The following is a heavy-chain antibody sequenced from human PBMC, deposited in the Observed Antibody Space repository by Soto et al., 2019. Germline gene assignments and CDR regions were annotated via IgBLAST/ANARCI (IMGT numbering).Heavy chain of an antibody. CDR2: ISGSGNSP. CDR1: GFTFSSYA. J-gene: IGHJ4*02. V-gene: IGHV3-23*01. Sequence: EVQLLESGGGLVQPGGSLRLSCAASGFTFSSYAMSWVRQAPGKGLEWVSAISGSGNSPYYADSVKGRFTFSRDNSKNTVYLQMSSLKAEDTAVYYCARGSTDSYPGSRIFDFWGRGTLVTVSS. D-gene: IGHD3-10*01. CDR3: ARGSTDSYPGSRIFDF.